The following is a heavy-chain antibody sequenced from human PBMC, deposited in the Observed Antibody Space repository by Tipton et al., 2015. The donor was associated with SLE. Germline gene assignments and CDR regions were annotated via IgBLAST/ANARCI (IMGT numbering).Heavy chain of an antibody. J-gene: IGHJ4*02. CDR3: AKDPGSYSL. V-gene: IGHV3-73*01. CDR2: IRSKANSYAT. Sequence: GSLRLSCAASGFTFSGSAMHWVRQASGKGLEWVGRIRSKANSYATAYAASVKGRFTISRDDSKNTAYLQMNSLKTEDTAVYYCAKDPGSYSLGGQGTLVTVSS. CDR1: GFTFSGSA. D-gene: IGHD1-26*01.